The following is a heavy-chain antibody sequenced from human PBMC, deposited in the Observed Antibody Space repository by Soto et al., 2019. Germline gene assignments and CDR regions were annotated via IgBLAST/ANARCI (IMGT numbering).Heavy chain of an antibody. CDR1: GYTFTSYA. V-gene: IGHV1-3*01. Sequence: QVQLVQSGAEVKKPGSSVKVSCKAPGYTFTSYAMHWVRQAPGQRLERMGWINAGNGKTKYSQKFQGRVTITRDKSASTAYMKLSSLRSEDTDVYYWARDFWSTYYYDSSGYYGGSAFDIWGQGTMVTVS. D-gene: IGHD3-22*01. CDR3: ARDFWSTYYYDSSGYYGGSAFDI. CDR2: INAGNGKT. J-gene: IGHJ3*02.